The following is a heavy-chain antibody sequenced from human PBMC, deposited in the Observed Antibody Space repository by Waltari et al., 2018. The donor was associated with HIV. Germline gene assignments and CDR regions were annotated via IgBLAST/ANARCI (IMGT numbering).Heavy chain of an antibody. CDR2: INHSGST. V-gene: IGHV4-34*01. J-gene: IGHJ4*02. Sequence: VQVHQWGAGLLKPSETLSLTCAVYGGSLSGYHWNWIRQPPGKGLEWIGEINHSGSTNYNPSLKSRVTISIDTSKNQFSLKLTSVTAADTAVYYCAISEAVAALIDYWGQGTLVTVSS. CDR3: AISEAVAALIDY. CDR1: GGSLSGYH. D-gene: IGHD6-13*01.